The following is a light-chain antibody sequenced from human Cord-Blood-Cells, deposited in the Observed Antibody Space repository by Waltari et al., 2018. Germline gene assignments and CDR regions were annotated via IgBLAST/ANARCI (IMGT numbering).Light chain of an antibody. Sequence: DIVMTQSPDSLAVSLGERATINCKSSQSVLYSSNNKNYLAGYQQKPGQPPKRLIYWASTRESGVPDRFSGSGSGTDFTLTISSLQAEDVAVYYCQQYYSTPYTFGQGTKLEIK. V-gene: IGKV4-1*01. CDR1: QSVLYSSNNKNY. J-gene: IGKJ2*01. CDR2: WAS. CDR3: QQYYSTPYT.